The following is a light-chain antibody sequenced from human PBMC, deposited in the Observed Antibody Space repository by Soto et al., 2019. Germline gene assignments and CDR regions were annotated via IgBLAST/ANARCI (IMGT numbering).Light chain of an antibody. CDR1: QSVSSN. V-gene: IGKV3-15*01. J-gene: IGKJ2*01. CDR2: GAS. CDR3: QQYNNWPPYT. Sequence: EIVMTQSPATLSVSPGERATLFCRASQSVSSNLAWYQQKPGQAPRLLIYGASTRATGIPARFSGSGSGTDFTLTIRSLQSEDFAVYYCQQYNNWPPYTFGQGNKLEIQ.